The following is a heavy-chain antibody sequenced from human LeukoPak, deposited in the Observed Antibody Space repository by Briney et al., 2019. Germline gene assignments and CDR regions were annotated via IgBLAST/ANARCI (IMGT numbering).Heavy chain of an antibody. V-gene: IGHV3-33*03. J-gene: IGHJ4*01. CDR3: CSGTYYSDY. D-gene: IGHD3-10*02. CDR1: GFTFSGYG. CDR2: IWYDGSNK. Sequence: GGSLRLSCAASGFTFSGYGMHWVRQAPGKGLEWVAVIWYDGSNKYYADSVKGRFTISRDNAKNTLYLEMNSLRAEDTAVYYCCSGTYYSDYWGQGTLVTVSS.